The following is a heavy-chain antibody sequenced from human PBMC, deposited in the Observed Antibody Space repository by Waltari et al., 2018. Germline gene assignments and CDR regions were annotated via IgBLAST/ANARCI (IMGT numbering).Heavy chain of an antibody. CDR1: GFPFSSYA. J-gene: IGHJ3*02. CDR3: ARVRSSSLKLDAFDI. D-gene: IGHD6-13*01. Sequence: QVQLVESGGGVVQPGRSLRLSCAASGFPFSSYAMHGVRRAPGKGLEWVAVISYDGSNKYYADSVKGRFTISRDNSKNTLYLQMNSLRAEDTAVYYCARVRSSSLKLDAFDIWGQGTMVTVSS. CDR2: ISYDGSNK. V-gene: IGHV3-30-3*01.